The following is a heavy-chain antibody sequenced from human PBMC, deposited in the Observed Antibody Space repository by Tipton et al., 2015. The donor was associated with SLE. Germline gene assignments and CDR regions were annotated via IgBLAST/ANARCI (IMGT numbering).Heavy chain of an antibody. Sequence: LRLSCTVSGGSVRSSSYYWGWVRQPPGKGLEWIGSVYYSGSTYQNPSLKSRVTLSVDTSNDQFSLKMSSVTAADTAVYYCARTGFYYVPYFQHWGQGTLVTVSS. V-gene: IGHV4-39*01. D-gene: IGHD3-10*02. CDR3: ARTGFYYVPYFQH. J-gene: IGHJ1*01. CDR2: VYYSGST. CDR1: GGSVRSSSYY.